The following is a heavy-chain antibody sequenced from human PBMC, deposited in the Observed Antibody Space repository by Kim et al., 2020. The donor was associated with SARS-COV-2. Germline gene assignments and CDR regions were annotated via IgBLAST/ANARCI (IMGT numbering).Heavy chain of an antibody. D-gene: IGHD2-15*01. CDR1: GFAFGGYA. Sequence: GGSLRLSCGGSGFAFGGYAMSWVRQAPEKGLEWISVITDDGYDTYYADSVKGRFTISRDKSKNTLYLQLNSLRAEDTAVYHCAKGSSGGRPYYFDYWGQG. V-gene: IGHV3-23*01. J-gene: IGHJ4*02. CDR2: ITDDGYDT. CDR3: AKGSSGGRPYYFDY.